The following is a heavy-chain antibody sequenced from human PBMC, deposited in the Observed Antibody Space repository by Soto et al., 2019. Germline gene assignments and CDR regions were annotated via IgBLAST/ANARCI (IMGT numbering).Heavy chain of an antibody. CDR3: ARGDGSGYCSGGSCYPLDY. Sequence: PSETLSLTCTVSGGSISSYYWSWIRQPPGKGLEWIGYIYYSGSTNYNPSLKSRVTISVDTSKNQFSLKLSSVTAADTAVYFCARGDGSGYCSGGSCYPLDYWGQGTLVTVSS. V-gene: IGHV4-59*01. CDR2: IYYSGST. J-gene: IGHJ4*02. D-gene: IGHD2-15*01. CDR1: GGSISSYY.